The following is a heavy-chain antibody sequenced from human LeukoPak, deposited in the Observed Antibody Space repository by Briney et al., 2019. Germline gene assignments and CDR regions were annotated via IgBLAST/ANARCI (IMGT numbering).Heavy chain of an antibody. CDR1: GGSFSGYY. CDR3: ARKRDAAAGLNWFDP. Sequence: SETQSLTCAVYGGSFSGYYWSWIRQPPGKGLEWIGEINHSGSTNYNPSLKSRVTISVDTPKNQFSLKLSSVTAADTAVYYCARKRDAAAGLNWFDPWGQGTLVTVSS. CDR2: INHSGST. D-gene: IGHD6-13*01. J-gene: IGHJ5*02. V-gene: IGHV4-34*01.